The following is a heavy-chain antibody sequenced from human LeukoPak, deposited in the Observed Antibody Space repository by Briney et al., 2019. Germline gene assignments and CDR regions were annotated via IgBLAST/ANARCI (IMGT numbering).Heavy chain of an antibody. CDR1: GFTFSSTG. D-gene: IGHD3-10*01. V-gene: IGHV3-23*01. CDR2: ISGSGGSI. CDR3: ARDPRWFGERFDY. Sequence: PGGSLRLSCAASGFTFSSTGMTWVRQAPGKGLEWVSAISGSGGSIYYADSVKGRFTISRDNSKNTLYLQMNSLRAEDTAVYYCARDPRWFGERFDYWGQGTLVTVSS. J-gene: IGHJ4*02.